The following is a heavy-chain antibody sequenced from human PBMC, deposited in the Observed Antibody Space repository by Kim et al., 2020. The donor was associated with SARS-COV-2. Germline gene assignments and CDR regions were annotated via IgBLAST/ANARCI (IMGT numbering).Heavy chain of an antibody. Sequence: GGSLRLSCAASGFTFSSYAMHWVRQAPGKGLEWVAAIWYDGSNKYYADSVKGRFTISRDNSKNTLYLQMNSLRAEDTAVYYCAKELAVAGRGYYYYGMDVWGQGTTVTVSS. CDR1: GFTFSSYA. J-gene: IGHJ6*02. CDR2: IWYDGSNK. CDR3: AKELAVAGRGYYYYGMDV. D-gene: IGHD6-19*01. V-gene: IGHV3-33*06.